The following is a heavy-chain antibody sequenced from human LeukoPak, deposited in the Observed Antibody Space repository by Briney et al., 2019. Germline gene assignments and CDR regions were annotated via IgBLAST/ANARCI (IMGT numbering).Heavy chain of an antibody. Sequence: SVKVSCKASGFTFTSSAVQWVRQARGQRLEWIGWIVVGSGNTNYAQKFQERVTITRDMSTSTAYMELSSLRSEDTAVYYCARGSSSSWYAYGMDVWGQGTTVTVSS. CDR1: GFTFTSSA. V-gene: IGHV1-58*01. J-gene: IGHJ6*02. CDR3: ARGSSSSWYAYGMDV. CDR2: IVVGSGNT. D-gene: IGHD6-13*01.